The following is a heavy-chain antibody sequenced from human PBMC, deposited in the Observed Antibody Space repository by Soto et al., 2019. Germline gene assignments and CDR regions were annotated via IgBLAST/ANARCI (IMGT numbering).Heavy chain of an antibody. Sequence: QVDLVQSGAEVKKPGASVTISCKASGSAITRYYIHWVRQAPGRGLEWQGIINPGGGSASYAQKFQDSVTIDKDTSTGTVYMDLRSLRTEDTAVYYCARDTSGWSLNGLDVWGQGTTVNVSS. D-gene: IGHD6-19*01. J-gene: IGHJ6*02. CDR1: GSAITRYY. CDR3: ARDTSGWSLNGLDV. V-gene: IGHV1-46*01. CDR2: INPGGGSA.